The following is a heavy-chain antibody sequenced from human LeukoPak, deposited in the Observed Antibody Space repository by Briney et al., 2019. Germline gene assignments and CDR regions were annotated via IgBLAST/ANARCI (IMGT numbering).Heavy chain of an antibody. J-gene: IGHJ3*02. V-gene: IGHV1-18*01. D-gene: IGHD6-19*01. CDR2: ISAYNGNT. CDR1: GYTFTSYG. CDR3: ARGRSSGLFDAFDI. Sequence: ASVKVSSKASGYTFTSYGISWVRQAPGLGLEWMGWISAYNGNTNYAQKLQGRVTMTTDTSTSTAYMELRSLRSDDTAVYYCARGRSSGLFDAFDIWGQGTMVTVSS.